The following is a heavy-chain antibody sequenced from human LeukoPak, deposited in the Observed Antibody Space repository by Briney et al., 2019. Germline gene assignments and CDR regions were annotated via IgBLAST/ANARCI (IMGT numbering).Heavy chain of an antibody. J-gene: IGHJ4*02. CDR3: ARGPSGYSYGTYFDY. V-gene: IGHV3-53*04. CDR1: GFTVSSYY. Sequence: GGSLRLSCAASGFTVSSYYMSWVRQAPGKGLEWVSVIYSGGSTYYADSVEGRFTISRHNSKNTLYLQMNSLRAEDTAVYYCARGPSGYSYGTYFDYWGQGTLVTVSS. D-gene: IGHD5-18*01. CDR2: IYSGGST.